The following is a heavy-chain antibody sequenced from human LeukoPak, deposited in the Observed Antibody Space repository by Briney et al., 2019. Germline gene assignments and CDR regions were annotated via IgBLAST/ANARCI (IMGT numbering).Heavy chain of an antibody. D-gene: IGHD4-17*01. CDR1: GFTFSSYA. Sequence: GGSLRLSCAAPGFTFSSYAMSWVRQAPGKGLEWVSDISGSGGNTYYADSVKGRFTISRDNSKNTLYLQMNSLRAEDTAVYYCAKPLFDYGDPPDAFDIWGQGTMVTVSS. J-gene: IGHJ3*02. CDR2: ISGSGGNT. V-gene: IGHV3-23*01. CDR3: AKPLFDYGDPPDAFDI.